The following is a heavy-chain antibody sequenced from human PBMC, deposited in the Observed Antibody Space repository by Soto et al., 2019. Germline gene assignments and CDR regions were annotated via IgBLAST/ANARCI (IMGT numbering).Heavy chain of an antibody. J-gene: IGHJ5*02. D-gene: IGHD6-19*01. CDR1: GFTFSGSA. Sequence: EVQLVESGGALVQPGGSLKLSCAASGFTFSGSAMHWVRQASGKGLEWVVRIRSKTNDYATAYAASVKGRFTISRDDSQNTAYMQMNSLKIEDTAVYYCSRQPITVAGSGWFDPWGQGNLVTVSS. CDR3: SRQPITVAGSGWFDP. CDR2: IRSKTNDYAT. V-gene: IGHV3-73*02.